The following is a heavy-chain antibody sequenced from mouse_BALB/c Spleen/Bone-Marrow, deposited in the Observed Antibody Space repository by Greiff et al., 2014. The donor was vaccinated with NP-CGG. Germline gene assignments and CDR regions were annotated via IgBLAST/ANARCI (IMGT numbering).Heavy chain of an antibody. D-gene: IGHD1-1*02. Sequence: EVQLVESGGGLVKPGGSLKLSCAASGFTFSSYTMSWVRQTPEKRLEWVATISSGGSYTYYPDSVKGRFTISRDNAKNTLYLQMSSLKSEDTAMYYCTRLTWWGAMDYWGQGTSVTVSS. CDR3: TRLTWWGAMDY. CDR1: GFTFSSYT. J-gene: IGHJ4*01. V-gene: IGHV5-6-4*01. CDR2: ISSGGSYT.